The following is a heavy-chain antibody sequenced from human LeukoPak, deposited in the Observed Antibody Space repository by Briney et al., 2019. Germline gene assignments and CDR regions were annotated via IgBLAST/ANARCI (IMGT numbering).Heavy chain of an antibody. D-gene: IGHD3-10*01. V-gene: IGHV3-21*01. CDR2: ISSSSSYI. CDR3: ARDRAVMDV. J-gene: IGHJ6*02. CDR1: RFSFSTYS. Sequence: GGSLRLSCAASRFSFSTYSMNWVRQAPGKGLEWVSSISSSSSYIYYADSVKGRFTISRDNAKNSLYLQMNSLRAEDTAVYYCARDRAVMDVWGQGTTVTVSS.